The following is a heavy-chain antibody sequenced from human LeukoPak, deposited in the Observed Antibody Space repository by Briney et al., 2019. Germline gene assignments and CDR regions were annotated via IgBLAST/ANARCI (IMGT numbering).Heavy chain of an antibody. J-gene: IGHJ6*03. Sequence: PGGSLRLSCAASGFTFSSYAMSWVRQAPGKGLEWVSAISGSGGSTYYADSVKGRFTISRDNSKNTLYLQMNSLRAEDTAVYYCAKRASGSYFGLYYYYMDVWGKGTTVTVSS. D-gene: IGHD1-26*01. CDR2: ISGSGGST. V-gene: IGHV3-23*01. CDR3: AKRASGSYFGLYYYYMDV. CDR1: GFTFSSYA.